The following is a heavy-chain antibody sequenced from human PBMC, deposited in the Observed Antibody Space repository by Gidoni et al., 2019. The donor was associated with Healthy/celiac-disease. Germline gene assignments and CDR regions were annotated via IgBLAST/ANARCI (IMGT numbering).Heavy chain of an antibody. CDR3: ARAGDIVVVPAAAPHDAFDI. D-gene: IGHD2-2*01. CDR1: GYTFTSYG. J-gene: IGHJ3*02. V-gene: IGHV1-18*04. CDR2: ISAYNGNT. Sequence: QVQLVQSGAEVKKPGASVKVSCKASGYTFTSYGISWVRQAPGQGLEWMGWISAYNGNTNYAQKLQGRVTMTTDTSTSTAYMELRSLRSDDTAVYYCARAGDIVVVPAAAPHDAFDIWGQGTMVTVSS.